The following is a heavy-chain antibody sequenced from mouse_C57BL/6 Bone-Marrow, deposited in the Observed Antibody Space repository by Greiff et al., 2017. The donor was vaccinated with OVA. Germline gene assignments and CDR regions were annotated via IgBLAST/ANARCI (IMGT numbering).Heavy chain of an antibody. J-gene: IGHJ3*01. CDR3: ASRWLLLAY. Sequence: EVQLQESGGDLVKPGGSLKLSCAASGFTFSSYGMSWVRQTPDKRLEWVATISSGGSYTYYPDSVKGRFTISRDNAKNTLYLQMSSLKSEDTAMYYCASRWLLLAYWGQGTLVTVSA. CDR1: GFTFSSYG. V-gene: IGHV5-6*01. CDR2: ISSGGSYT. D-gene: IGHD2-3*01.